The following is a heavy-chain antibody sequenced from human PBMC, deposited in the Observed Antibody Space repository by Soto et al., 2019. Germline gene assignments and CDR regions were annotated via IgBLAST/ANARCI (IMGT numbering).Heavy chain of an antibody. J-gene: IGHJ4*02. V-gene: IGHV4-59*01. D-gene: IGHD1-26*01. CDR1: GGSISSYY. CDR2: IYYSGST. CDR3: ASLSSGSYFPQDY. Sequence: SETLSLTCTVSGGSISSYYWSWIRQPPGKGLEWIGYIYYSGSTNYNPSLKSRVTISVDTSKNQFSLKLSSVTAADTAVYYCASLSSGSYFPQDYWGQGTLVTVSS.